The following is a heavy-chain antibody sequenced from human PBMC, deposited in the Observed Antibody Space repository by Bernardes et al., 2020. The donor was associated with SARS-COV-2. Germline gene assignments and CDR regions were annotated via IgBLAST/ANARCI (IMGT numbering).Heavy chain of an antibody. D-gene: IGHD4-17*01. J-gene: IGHJ4*02. V-gene: IGHV1-2*02. CDR3: ARVTTVIPYYFDY. CDR1: GYTFTGYY. CDR2: INPNSGGT. Sequence: AASKGYCKASGYTFTGYYMHWVRQAPGQGLEWMGWINPNSGGTNYAQKFQGRVTMTRDTSISTAYMELSRLRSDDTAVYYCARVTTVIPYYFDYWGQGTLVTGSS.